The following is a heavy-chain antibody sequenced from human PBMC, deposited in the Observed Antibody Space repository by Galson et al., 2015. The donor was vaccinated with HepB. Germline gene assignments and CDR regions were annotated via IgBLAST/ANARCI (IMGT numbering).Heavy chain of an antibody. CDR3: ARPRYCSGTLCYYASDI. CDR2: IIPIFGTA. V-gene: IGHV1-69*13. Sequence: SVKVSCKASGGTFSTYAISWVRQAPGQGLEWMGGIIPIFGTANYAQKFQGRVTITADESTTTAYMELSSLRSEDTAVYYCARPRYCSGTLCYYASDIWGQGTMVTVSS. J-gene: IGHJ3*02. D-gene: IGHD2-2*01. CDR1: GGTFSTYA.